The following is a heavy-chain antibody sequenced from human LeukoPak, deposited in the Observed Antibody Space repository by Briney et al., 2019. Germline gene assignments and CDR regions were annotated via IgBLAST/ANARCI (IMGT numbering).Heavy chain of an antibody. J-gene: IGHJ4*02. V-gene: IGHV3-74*01. CDR2: INSDGSST. CDR1: GFTFDDYA. CDR3: TSLGEPDIVLMVYPEDY. Sequence: PGGSLRLSCAASGFTFDDYAMNWVRQAPGKGLEWVSRINSDGSSTSYADSVKGRFTISRDNAKNTLYLQMNTLRAEDTAVYYCTSLGEPDIVLMVYPEDYWGQGTLVTVSS. D-gene: IGHD2-8*01.